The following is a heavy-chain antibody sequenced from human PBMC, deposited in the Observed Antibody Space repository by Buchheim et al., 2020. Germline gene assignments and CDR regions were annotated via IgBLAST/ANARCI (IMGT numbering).Heavy chain of an antibody. J-gene: IGHJ6*03. CDR2: IVVGSGNT. CDR1: GFTFTSSA. CDR3: AAPRPYYYGSGSITWYYYYMDV. Sequence: QMQLVQSGPEVKKPGTSVKVSCKASGFTFTSSAVQWVRQARGQRLEWIGWIVVGSGNTNYAQKFQERVTITRDMSTSTGYMELSSLRSEDTAVYYCAAPRPYYYGSGSITWYYYYMDVWGKGTT. D-gene: IGHD3-10*01. V-gene: IGHV1-58*01.